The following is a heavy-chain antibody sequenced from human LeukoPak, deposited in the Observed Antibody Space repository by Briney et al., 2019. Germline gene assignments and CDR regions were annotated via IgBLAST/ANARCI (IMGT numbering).Heavy chain of an antibody. CDR3: ARGRSNYYGMDV. V-gene: IGHV4-59*01. J-gene: IGHJ6*02. CDR2: IYYNGNT. Sequence: SETLSLTCSVSDGSINSYYWNWIRRPPGKGLEWIGYIYYNGNTNYSPSLKSRVTMSVDTSKNLFSLKVSSVTAADTAVYYCARGRSNYYGMDVWGQGTTVTVSS. D-gene: IGHD1-26*01. CDR1: DGSINSYY.